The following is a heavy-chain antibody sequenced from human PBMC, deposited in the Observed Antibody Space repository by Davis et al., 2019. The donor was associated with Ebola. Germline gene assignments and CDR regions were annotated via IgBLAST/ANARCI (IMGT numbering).Heavy chain of an antibody. J-gene: IGHJ6*02. V-gene: IGHV4-39*07. CDR1: GGSISSSSYY. D-gene: IGHD6-19*01. CDR2: INHSGST. Sequence: PSETLSLTCTVSGGSISSSSYYWGWIRQPPGKGLEWIGEINHSGSTNYNPSLKSRVTISVDTSKNQFSLKLSSVTAADTAVYYCARASSVAVAGTPLSWYYYYGMDVWGQGTTVTVSS. CDR3: ARASSVAVAGTPLSWYYYYGMDV.